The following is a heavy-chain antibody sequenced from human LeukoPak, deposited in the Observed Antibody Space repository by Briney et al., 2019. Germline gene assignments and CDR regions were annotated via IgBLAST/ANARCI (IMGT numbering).Heavy chain of an antibody. CDR1: GFTFSSYA. Sequence: GGSLRLSCAASGFTFSSYAMSWVRQAPGKGLEWGSAISGSGGSTYYADSAKGRFTIYRDNSKNTLYLQMNSLRAEDTAVYYCAKDQVAAAGPYDYGMDVWGQGTTVTVSS. J-gene: IGHJ6*02. V-gene: IGHV3-23*01. CDR3: AKDQVAAAGPYDYGMDV. CDR2: ISGSGGST. D-gene: IGHD6-13*01.